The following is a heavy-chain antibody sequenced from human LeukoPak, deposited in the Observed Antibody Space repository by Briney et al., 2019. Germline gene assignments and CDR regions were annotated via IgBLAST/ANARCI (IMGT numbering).Heavy chain of an antibody. D-gene: IGHD3-22*01. CDR3: ARHSSQSHFDY. V-gene: IGHV1-18*01. J-gene: IGHJ4*02. CDR2: INTYNGNT. Sequence: ASVKVSCKASGYSFTSYAFSWVRQAPGQGLEWMGWINTYNGNTDSAQNLQSRVTMTTDTSTSTAYMELRSLRSDDTAVYYCARHSSQSHFDYWGQGTLVTVSS. CDR1: GYSFTSYA.